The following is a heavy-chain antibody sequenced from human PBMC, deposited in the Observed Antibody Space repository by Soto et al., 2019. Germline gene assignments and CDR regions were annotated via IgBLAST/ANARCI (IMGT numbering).Heavy chain of an antibody. CDR3: AKDMTTVTSQYYYYYMDV. D-gene: IGHD4-4*01. CDR2: ISWNSGSI. J-gene: IGHJ6*03. CDR1: GFTFDDYA. V-gene: IGHV3-9*01. Sequence: GGSLRLSCAASGFTFDDYAMHWVRQAPGKGLEWISGISWNSGSIGYADSVKGRFTISRDNAKNSLYLQMNSLRAEDTALYYCAKDMTTVTSQYYYYYMDVWGKGTTVTVSS.